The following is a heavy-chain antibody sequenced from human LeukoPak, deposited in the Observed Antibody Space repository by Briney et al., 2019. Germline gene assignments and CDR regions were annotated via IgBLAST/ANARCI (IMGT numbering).Heavy chain of an antibody. V-gene: IGHV4-59*01. CDR3: ARAGSGWSFDY. Sequence: KPSETLSLTCTVSGGSISSYYWTWIRQPPGKGLEWIGYSSSSGNTNYNPSLKSRVTISVDMSKNQFSLRLSSVTAADTAVYYCARAGSGWSFDYWGQGTLVTVSS. CDR2: SSSSGNT. J-gene: IGHJ4*02. D-gene: IGHD6-19*01. CDR1: GGSISSYY.